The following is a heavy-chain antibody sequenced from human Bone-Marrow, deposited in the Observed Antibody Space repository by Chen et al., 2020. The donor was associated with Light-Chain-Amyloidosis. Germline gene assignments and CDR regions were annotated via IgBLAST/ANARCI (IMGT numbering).Heavy chain of an antibody. CDR3: ARRRDGYNFDY. V-gene: IGHV5-51*01. CDR1: GYTFPNYW. D-gene: IGHD5-12*01. Sequence: EVQLEQSGPEVKKPGESLKISCKGSGYTFPNYWIGWVRQMPGKGLEWMGVMCREDSDARYSPSFEGQVTSSADKSITTACLQWRSRKASDTAMYYWARRRDGYNFDYWGQGTLVTVSS. J-gene: IGHJ4*02. CDR2: MCREDSDA.